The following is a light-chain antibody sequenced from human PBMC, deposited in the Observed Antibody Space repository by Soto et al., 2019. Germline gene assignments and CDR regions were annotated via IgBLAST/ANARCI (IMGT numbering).Light chain of an antibody. CDR3: QTWGTGSVV. CDR1: SGHSSYA. CDR2: LNSDGSH. J-gene: IGLJ2*01. Sequence: QSVLTQSPSASASLGASVKLTCTPSSGHSSYAIAWHQQQPEKGPRYLMKLNSDGSHSKGDEITDRFSGSSSGAERYLTISSLQSEHEADYYCQTWGTGSVVFGGGTKLTVL. V-gene: IGLV4-69*01.